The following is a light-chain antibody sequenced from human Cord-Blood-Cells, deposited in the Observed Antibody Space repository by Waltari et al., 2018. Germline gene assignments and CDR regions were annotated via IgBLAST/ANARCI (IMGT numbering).Light chain of an antibody. CDR1: SSDVGGYNY. CDR3: SSYTSSSTWV. CDR2: DVS. V-gene: IGLV2-14*03. J-gene: IGLJ3*02. Sequence: QSALTQPASVSGSPGQSITISCTGTSSDVGGYNYVSWDQQHPGKAPKLMFYDVSNRPSGVSNRFSGSKSGNTASLTISGLQAEDEADYYCSSYTSSSTWVFGGGTKLTVL.